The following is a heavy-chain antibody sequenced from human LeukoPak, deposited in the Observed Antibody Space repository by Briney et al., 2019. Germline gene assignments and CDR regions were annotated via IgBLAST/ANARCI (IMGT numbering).Heavy chain of an antibody. J-gene: IGHJ4*02. CDR2: VNPDTGGT. CDR3: ARVGPTSYFDY. Sequence: SVKVSCKASGYTFTDYYVHWVQQAPGQGLEWMGRVNPDTGGTNYAQKFQGRVTMARDTSINTAYMELSRLTPDDTAIYYCARVGPTSYFDYWGQGTLVTVSS. V-gene: IGHV1-2*06. CDR1: GYTFTDYY.